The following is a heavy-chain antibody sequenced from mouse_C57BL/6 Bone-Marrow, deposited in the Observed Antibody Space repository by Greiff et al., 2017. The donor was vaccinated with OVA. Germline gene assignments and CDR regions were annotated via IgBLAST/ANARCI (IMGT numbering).Heavy chain of an antibody. V-gene: IGHV1-54*01. Sequence: QVQLQQSGAELVRPGTSVKVSCKASGYAFTNYLIEWVKQRPGQGLEWIGVINPGSGGTNYNEKFKGKATLTADKSSSTAYMELRSLTSEDSAVYFCARERYYGSSHRYFDVWGTGTTVTVSS. J-gene: IGHJ1*03. D-gene: IGHD1-1*01. CDR2: INPGSGGT. CDR3: ARERYYGSSHRYFDV. CDR1: GYAFTNYL.